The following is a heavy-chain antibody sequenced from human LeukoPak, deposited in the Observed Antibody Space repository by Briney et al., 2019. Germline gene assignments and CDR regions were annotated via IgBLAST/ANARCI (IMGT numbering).Heavy chain of an antibody. CDR2: ISSSSSYI. CDR3: ARDSGNYLDAFDI. Sequence: GGSPRLSCAASGFTFSRHSINWVRQAPGKGLEWVSSISSSSSYIYYADSVKGRFTISRDNAKNSLYLQMNSLRAEDTAVYYCARDSGNYLDAFDIWGQGTMVTVSS. CDR1: GFTFSRHS. V-gene: IGHV3-21*01. D-gene: IGHD1-7*01. J-gene: IGHJ3*02.